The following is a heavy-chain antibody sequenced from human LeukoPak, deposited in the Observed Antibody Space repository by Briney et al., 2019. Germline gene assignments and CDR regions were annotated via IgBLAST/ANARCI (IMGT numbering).Heavy chain of an antibody. CDR3: ARGGSGSGSYYSFYYYYYMDV. V-gene: IGHV4-39*07. D-gene: IGHD3-10*01. J-gene: IGHJ6*03. CDR1: GGSISSSSYY. Sequence: SETLSLTCTVSGGSISSSSYYWGWIRQPPGKGLEWIGSIYYSGSTYYNPSLKSRVTISVDTSKNQFSLKLSSVTAADTAVYYCARGGSGSGSYYSFYYYYYMDVWGKGTTVTVSS. CDR2: IYYSGST.